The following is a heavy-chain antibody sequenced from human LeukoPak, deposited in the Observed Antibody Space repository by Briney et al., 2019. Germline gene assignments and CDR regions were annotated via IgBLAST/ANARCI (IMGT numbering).Heavy chain of an antibody. CDR1: GGSTSSYY. CDR2: IYYSGST. Sequence: PSETLSLTCTVSGGSTSSYYWSWIRQPPGKGLEWIGYIYYSGSTNYNPSLHSRVTISLDTSKNHFSLKLSSVTAADTAVYYCARVAEMATTRFFDYWGQGTLVTVSS. J-gene: IGHJ4*02. D-gene: IGHD5-24*01. CDR3: ARVAEMATTRFFDY. V-gene: IGHV4-59*01.